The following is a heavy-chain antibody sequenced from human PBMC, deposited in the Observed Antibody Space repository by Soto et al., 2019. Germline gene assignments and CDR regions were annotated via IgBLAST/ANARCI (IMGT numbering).Heavy chain of an antibody. Sequence: ASVKVSCKASGYNFINYGISWVRQAPGQGLEWMGWIRVYNGNTNYAQNLQGRVTMTTDTSTNTAYMELRSLRSDDTVVYYCVRDLDGSGSYYTDYWGLGTLVTVSS. CDR3: VRDLDGSGSYYTDY. CDR2: IRVYNGNT. D-gene: IGHD3-10*01. CDR1: GYNFINYG. J-gene: IGHJ4*02. V-gene: IGHV1-18*01.